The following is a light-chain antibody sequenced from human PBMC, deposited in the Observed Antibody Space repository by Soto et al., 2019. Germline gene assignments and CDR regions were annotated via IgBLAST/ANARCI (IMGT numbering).Light chain of an antibody. V-gene: IGKV1-33*01. J-gene: IGKJ5*01. CDR1: QDITNY. Sequence: DLQMTQSPSSLSASVGDRVTITCQASQDITNYLNWYQQKPGKAPKFLFYDASNLETGVPSRFSGSGSGTDFTFTISSLQPEDVATYYWQQFDNLPLTFGQGTRLEI. CDR2: DAS. CDR3: QQFDNLPLT.